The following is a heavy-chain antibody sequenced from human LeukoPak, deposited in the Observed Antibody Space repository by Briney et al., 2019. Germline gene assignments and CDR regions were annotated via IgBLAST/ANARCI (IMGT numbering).Heavy chain of an antibody. CDR1: GFTFDDYA. Sequence: PGRSLRLSCAASGFTFDDYAMHWVRQAPGKGLEWVSGISWNSGSMGYADSVKGRSTISRDNAKNSLYLQMNSLRAEDTALYYCAKAPAVRGVIAFDIWGQGTMVTGSS. V-gene: IGHV3-9*01. D-gene: IGHD3-10*01. J-gene: IGHJ3*02. CDR3: AKAPAVRGVIAFDI. CDR2: ISWNSGSM.